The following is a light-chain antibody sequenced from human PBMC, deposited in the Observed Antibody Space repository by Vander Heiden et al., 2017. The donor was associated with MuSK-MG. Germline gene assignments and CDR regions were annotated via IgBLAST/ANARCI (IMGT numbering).Light chain of an antibody. CDR3: QQLNSYPLT. V-gene: IGKV1-9*01. J-gene: IGKJ4*01. CDR2: SAS. Sequence: DIQLTQSPSFLSASVGDRVTITCRASQGISSYLVWYQQKPGKAPKLLIYSASTLQSGVPSRFSGSGSGTVFTLTISSLQPEDVGTYYCQQLNSYPLTFGGGTKVEIK. CDR1: QGISSY.